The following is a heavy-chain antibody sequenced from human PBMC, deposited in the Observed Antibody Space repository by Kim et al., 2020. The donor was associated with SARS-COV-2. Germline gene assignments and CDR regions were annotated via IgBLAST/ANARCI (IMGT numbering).Heavy chain of an antibody. J-gene: IGHJ4*02. CDR3: AKDGYNYEHFDY. CDR2: IRGSGSSK. Sequence: GGSLRLSCAASGFTFSSCGMSWVRQAPGKGLEWVSDIRGSGSSKYYADSVKGRFTISRDNAKNTLYLQMNSLRAEDTAVYYCAKDGYNYEHFDYWGQGTLVTVSS. D-gene: IGHD3-22*01. V-gene: IGHV3-23*01. CDR1: GFTFSSCG.